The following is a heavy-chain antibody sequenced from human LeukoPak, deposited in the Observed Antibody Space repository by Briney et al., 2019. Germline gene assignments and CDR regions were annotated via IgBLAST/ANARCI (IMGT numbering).Heavy chain of an antibody. D-gene: IGHD3-9*01. V-gene: IGHV1-69*06. J-gene: IGHJ4*02. CDR3: ARNQALYDILTGYYYFDY. Sequence: SVKVSCKASGGTFSSYAISWVRQAPGQGLEWMGGIIPIFGTANYAQKFQGRVTITADKSTSTAYMELSSLRSEDTAVYYCARNQALYDILTGYYYFDYWGQGILVTVSS. CDR2: IIPIFGTA. CDR1: GGTFSSYA.